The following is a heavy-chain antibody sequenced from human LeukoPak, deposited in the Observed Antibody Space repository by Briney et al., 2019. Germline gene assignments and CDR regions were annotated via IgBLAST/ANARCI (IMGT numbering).Heavy chain of an antibody. V-gene: IGHV3-30*03. Sequence: GGSLRLSCAASGLTFSSYGMHWVRQAPGKGLEWVAVISYDGSNKYYADSVKGRFTISRDNSKNTLYLQMNSLRAEDTAVYYCARAAVAGDYFDYWGQGTLVTVSS. D-gene: IGHD6-19*01. CDR3: ARAAVAGDYFDY. J-gene: IGHJ4*02. CDR2: ISYDGSNK. CDR1: GLTFSSYG.